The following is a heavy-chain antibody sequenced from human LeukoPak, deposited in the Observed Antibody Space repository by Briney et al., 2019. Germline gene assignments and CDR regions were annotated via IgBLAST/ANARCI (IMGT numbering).Heavy chain of an antibody. CDR3: ARGVASSADP. CDR2: IYTSGST. CDR1: GGSISSYY. J-gene: IGHJ5*02. Sequence: SETLSLTCTVSGGSISSYYWSWIRQPPGKGLEWIGYIYTSGSTNYNPSLKSRVTISVDTSKNQFSLKLSSVTAADTAVYYCARGVASSADPWGQGTLVTVSS. D-gene: IGHD6-6*01. V-gene: IGHV4-4*09.